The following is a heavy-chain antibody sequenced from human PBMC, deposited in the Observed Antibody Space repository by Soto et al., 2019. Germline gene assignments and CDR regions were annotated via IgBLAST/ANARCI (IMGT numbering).Heavy chain of an antibody. CDR1: GGSISSYY. V-gene: IGHV4-59*01. Sequence: SETLSLTCTVSGGSISSYYWSWIRQPPGKGLEWIGYIYYSGSTNYNPSLKSRVTISVDTSKNQFSLKLSSVTAADTAVYYCARAPLVSGCFGELGGIDVRAQRTTVTGSS. CDR2: IYYSGST. J-gene: IGHJ6*02. CDR3: ARAPLVSGCFGELGGIDV. D-gene: IGHD3-10*01.